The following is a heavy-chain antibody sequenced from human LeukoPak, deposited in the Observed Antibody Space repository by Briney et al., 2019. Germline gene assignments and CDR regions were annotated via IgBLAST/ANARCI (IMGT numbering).Heavy chain of an antibody. J-gene: IGHJ4*02. CDR3: ARYVVYGSGKYYFDY. CDR2: INYSGST. CDR1: GGSLSSTTYY. Sequence: ASETLSLTCTVSGGSLSSTTYYWSWIRQPPGKGLEWIASINYSGSTYYNPSLKSRVTISVDTSENPFSLKLSSVTAADTAVYYCARYVVYGSGKYYFDYWGQRTLVTVSS. V-gene: IGHV4-39*01. D-gene: IGHD3-10*01.